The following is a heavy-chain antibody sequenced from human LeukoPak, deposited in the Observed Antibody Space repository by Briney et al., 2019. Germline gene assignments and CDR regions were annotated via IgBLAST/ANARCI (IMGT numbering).Heavy chain of an antibody. CDR1: GFTFRSYA. D-gene: IGHD5-18*01. CDR2: ISGSGGST. CDR3: APPVDTAMVKSFDY. Sequence: GGSLRLSCAASGFTFRSYAMNWVRQAPGKGLEWVSAISGSGGSTYYADSVKGRFTISRDNSKNTLYLQMNSLRAEDTAVYYCAPPVDTAMVKSFDYWGQGTLVTVSS. V-gene: IGHV3-23*01. J-gene: IGHJ4*02.